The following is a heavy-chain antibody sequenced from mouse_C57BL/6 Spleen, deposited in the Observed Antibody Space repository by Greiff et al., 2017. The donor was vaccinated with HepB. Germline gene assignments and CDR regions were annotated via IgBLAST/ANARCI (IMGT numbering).Heavy chain of an antibody. CDR3: ARQSSNSWYFDV. CDR1: GFTFSSYG. J-gene: IGHJ1*03. Sequence: VQLQQSGGDLVKPGGSLKLSCAASGFTFSSYGMSWVRQTPDKRLEWVATISSGGSYTYYPDSVKGRFTISRDNAKNTLYLQMSSLKSEDTAMYYCARQSSNSWYFDVWGTGTTVTVSS. D-gene: IGHD2-5*01. V-gene: IGHV5-6*01. CDR2: ISSGGSYT.